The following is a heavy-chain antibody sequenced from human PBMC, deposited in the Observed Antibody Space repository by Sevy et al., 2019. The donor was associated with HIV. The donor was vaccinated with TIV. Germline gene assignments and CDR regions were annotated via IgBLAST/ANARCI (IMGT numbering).Heavy chain of an antibody. J-gene: IGHJ3*02. V-gene: IGHV4-39*01. CDR1: GGSIRSSSYY. CDR3: ARHMPRGGRCCDVFDI. CDR2: IYYSGST. Sequence: SETLSLTCTVSGGSIRSSSYYWGWIRQPPGKGLEWIGSIYYSGSTYYNPSLKSRVTISVDTSKNQCSLKLSPVTAADTAVYYCARHMPRGGRCCDVFDIWGQGTMVTVSS. D-gene: IGHD2-15*01.